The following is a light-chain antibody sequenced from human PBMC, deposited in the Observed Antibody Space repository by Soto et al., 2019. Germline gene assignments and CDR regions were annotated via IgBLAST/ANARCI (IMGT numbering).Light chain of an antibody. CDR1: SSNIGSNT. CDR2: SNN. CDR3: SSHAGNNNYV. V-gene: IGLV1-44*01. Sequence: QSALTQPPSASGTPGQRVTISCSGSSSNIGSNTVNWYQQLPGTAPKLLIYSNNQRPSGVPDRFSGSKSGNTASLTVSGLQTEDEADYYCSSHAGNNNYVFGTGTKVTVL. J-gene: IGLJ1*01.